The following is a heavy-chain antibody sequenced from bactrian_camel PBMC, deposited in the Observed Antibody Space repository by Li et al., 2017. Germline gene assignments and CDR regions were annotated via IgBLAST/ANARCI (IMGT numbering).Heavy chain of an antibody. J-gene: IGHJ4*01. CDR1: GDTDSTYC. V-gene: IGHV3-2*01. Sequence: HVQLVESGGGAVMPGGSLRLSCTISGDTDSTYCMAWFRQVPGKSREGVATVYSGNNNTYYADSVKDRFTISRDNARNTIYLQMNSLKPEDTAMYYCAADRLACLTPMPRPMSPRAYNLWGQGTQVTVS. CDR3: AADRLACLTPMPRPMSPRAYNL. CDR2: VYSGNNNT. D-gene: IGHD1*01.